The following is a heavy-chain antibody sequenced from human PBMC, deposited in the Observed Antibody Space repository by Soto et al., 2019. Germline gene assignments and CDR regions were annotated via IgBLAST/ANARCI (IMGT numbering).Heavy chain of an antibody. CDR2: INHSGST. J-gene: IGHJ4*02. D-gene: IGHD4-17*01. Sequence: SETLSLTCTVSGGSISSYYWSWIRQPPGKGLEWIGEINHSGSTNYNPSLKSRVTISVDTSKNQFSLKLSSVTAADTAVYYCARAPATVTPLDYWGQGTLVTFSS. CDR3: ARAPATVTPLDY. CDR1: GGSISSYY. V-gene: IGHV4-34*01.